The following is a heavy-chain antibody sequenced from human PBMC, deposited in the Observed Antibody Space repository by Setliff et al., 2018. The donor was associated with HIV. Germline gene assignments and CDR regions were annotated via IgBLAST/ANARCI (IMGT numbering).Heavy chain of an antibody. J-gene: IGHJ4*02. Sequence: PSETLSLTCAVYGGSSSNYYWNWIRQPPGKGLEWFGEINHSGSTNYNPSLKSRVTISVDASKKQFSLRLSSVTAADTAVYYCARATGDSGYPRFFHYWGQGTLVTVSS. CDR3: ARATGDSGYPRFFHY. V-gene: IGHV4-34*01. D-gene: IGHD3-22*01. CDR2: INHSGST. CDR1: GGSSSNYY.